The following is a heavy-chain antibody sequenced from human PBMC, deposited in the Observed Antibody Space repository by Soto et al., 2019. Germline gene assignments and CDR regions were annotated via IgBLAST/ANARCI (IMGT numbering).Heavy chain of an antibody. CDR3: AKAERVAFGGVIGGVVDY. Sequence: EVQLLESGGGLVQPGGSLRLSCAASGFTFSSYAMSWVRQAPGKGLEWVSAISGSGGSTYYADSVKGRFTISRDNSKNTLYQQMNSLRGEDTAVYYCAKAERVAFGGVIGGVVDYWGQGTLVTVSS. CDR1: GFTFSSYA. CDR2: ISGSGGST. D-gene: IGHD3-16*02. J-gene: IGHJ4*02. V-gene: IGHV3-23*01.